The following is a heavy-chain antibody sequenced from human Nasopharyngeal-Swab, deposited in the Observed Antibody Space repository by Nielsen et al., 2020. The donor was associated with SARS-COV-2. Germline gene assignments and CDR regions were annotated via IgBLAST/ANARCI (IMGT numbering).Heavy chain of an antibody. CDR2: IKQDGSEK. Sequence: GESLKISCAASGFTFSSYWMSWVRQAPGEGLEWVANIKQDGSEKYYVDSVKGRFTISRDNAKNSLYLQMNSLRAEDTAVYYCAANTAMVSSLDYWGQGTLVTVSS. V-gene: IGHV3-7*01. CDR1: GFTFSSYW. CDR3: AANTAMVSSLDY. J-gene: IGHJ4*02. D-gene: IGHD5-18*01.